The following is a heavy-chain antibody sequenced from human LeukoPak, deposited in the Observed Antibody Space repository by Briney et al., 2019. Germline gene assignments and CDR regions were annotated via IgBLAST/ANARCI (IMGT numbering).Heavy chain of an antibody. J-gene: IGHJ6*03. Sequence: ASVKVSCKVSGYTLTELSMHWVRQAPGQGLEWMGGIIPIFGTANYAQKFQGRVTITTDESTSTAYMELSSLRSEDTAVYYCARAYSSFYYYYMDVWGKGTTVTVSS. CDR1: GYTLTELS. CDR2: IIPIFGTA. V-gene: IGHV1-69*05. CDR3: ARAYSSFYYYYMDV. D-gene: IGHD6-6*01.